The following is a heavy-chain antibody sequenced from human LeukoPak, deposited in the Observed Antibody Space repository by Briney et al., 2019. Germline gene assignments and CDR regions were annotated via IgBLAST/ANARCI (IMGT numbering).Heavy chain of an antibody. Sequence: GEPLTFSCKGSGYTSASYSIGWVGQIPGKGLEWMGIFYTGDSATRNSPSFQGQLTLSADKCISTAYLQSSSLQASGTAMYDCARHDTPSSEVDYWGQGTLVTVSS. CDR3: ARHDTPSSEVDY. V-gene: IGHV5-51*01. D-gene: IGHD6-13*01. CDR1: GYTSASYS. CDR2: FYTGDSAT. J-gene: IGHJ4*02.